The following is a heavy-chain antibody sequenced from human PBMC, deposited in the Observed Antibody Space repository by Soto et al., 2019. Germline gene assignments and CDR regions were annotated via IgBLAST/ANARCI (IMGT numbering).Heavy chain of an antibody. J-gene: IGHJ6*03. Sequence: SVKVSCKASGFTFTSSAMQWVRQARGQRLEWIGWIVVGSGNTNYAQKFQERVTITRDMSTSTAYMELSSLRSEDTAVYYCARSPYSNYGYYSYHMDGWAKVSTASV. CDR1: GFTFTSSA. D-gene: IGHD4-4*01. V-gene: IGHV1-58*02. CDR2: IVVGSGNT. CDR3: ARSPYSNYGYYSYHMDG.